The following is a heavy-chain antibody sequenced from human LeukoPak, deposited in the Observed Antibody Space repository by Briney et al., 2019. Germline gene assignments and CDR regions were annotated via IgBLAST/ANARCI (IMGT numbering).Heavy chain of an antibody. Sequence: GGSLRLSCEASGFTFSTYAMSWVRQAPGKGLEWVSAVSGSGGTTYYADSVKGRFTISRDNSKNTLYLQMNSLRAEDTAVYYCAKAVTKITMVRGVVTPFDYWGQGTLVTVSS. CDR3: AKAVTKITMVRGVVTPFDY. D-gene: IGHD3-10*01. V-gene: IGHV3-23*01. J-gene: IGHJ4*02. CDR2: VSGSGGTT. CDR1: GFTFSTYA.